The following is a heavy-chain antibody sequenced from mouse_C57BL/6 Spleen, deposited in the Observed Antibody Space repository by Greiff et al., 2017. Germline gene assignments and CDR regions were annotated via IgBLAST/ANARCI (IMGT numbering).Heavy chain of an antibody. Sequence: QVQLQQSGAELVQPGASVKMSCTASGFTFTTYPIEWMNQTHGKSLEWIGNFHPYNDDTKYNEKFKGKATLTVEKYSSTVYLEISRITSDDSAVYYCARQDDYGGFAYWRQGTLVTVSA. CDR2: FHPYNDDT. CDR1: GFTFTTYP. V-gene: IGHV1-47*01. D-gene: IGHD2-4*01. J-gene: IGHJ3*01. CDR3: ARQDDYGGFAY.